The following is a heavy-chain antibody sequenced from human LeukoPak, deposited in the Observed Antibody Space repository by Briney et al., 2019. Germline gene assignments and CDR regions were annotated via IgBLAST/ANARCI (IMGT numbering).Heavy chain of an antibody. Sequence: SVTLSLTCTVSGGSISSYYWSWIRQPPGKGLEWIGYIYYSGSTNYNPSLKSRVTISVDTSKNQFSLKLSSVTAADTAVYYCARDGGSSLFDYWGQGTLVTVSS. V-gene: IGHV4-59*01. CDR1: GGSISSYY. D-gene: IGHD1-26*01. J-gene: IGHJ4*02. CDR2: IYYSGST. CDR3: ARDGGSSLFDY.